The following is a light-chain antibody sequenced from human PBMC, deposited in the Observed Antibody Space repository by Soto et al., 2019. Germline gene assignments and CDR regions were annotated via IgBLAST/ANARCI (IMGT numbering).Light chain of an antibody. V-gene: IGKV3-11*01. J-gene: IGKJ5*01. CDR1: QSVSSY. CDR2: DAS. Sequence: EIVLTQSPVTLSLSPGERATLSCSASQSVSSYLAWYQQKPGQAPRLLIYDASNRATGIPARFSGSGSGTDFTLTIDNLEPEDFAVYYCQQRSNWPPITFGQGTRLEIK. CDR3: QQRSNWPPIT.